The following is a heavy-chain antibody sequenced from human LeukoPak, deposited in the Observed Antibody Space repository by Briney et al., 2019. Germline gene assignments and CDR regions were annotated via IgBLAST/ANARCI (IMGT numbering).Heavy chain of an antibody. CDR3: ARDPKLLWFGELSHFDY. CDR2: ISGSGGST. CDR1: GLTFSSYA. Sequence: GGSLRLSCEASGLTFSSYAMSWVRQAPGKGLEWVSAISGSGGSTYYADSVKGRFTISRDNSKNTLYLQMNSLRAEDTAVYYCARDPKLLWFGELSHFDYWGQGTLVTVSS. D-gene: IGHD3-10*01. V-gene: IGHV3-23*01. J-gene: IGHJ4*02.